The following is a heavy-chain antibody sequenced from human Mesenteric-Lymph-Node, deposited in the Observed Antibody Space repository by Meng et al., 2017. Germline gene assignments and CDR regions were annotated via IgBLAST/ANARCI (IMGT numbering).Heavy chain of an antibody. D-gene: IGHD4-23*01. J-gene: IGHJ4*02. V-gene: IGHV1-2*02. Sequence: ASVKVSCKASGYTFTGYYMHWVRQAPGQGLEWMGWINPNSGGTNYAHNFEGRVTMTSDTSIGAAYMELTRLTSRDTAVYYCARDNDYGGNSGDKWGQGTLVTVSS. CDR1: GYTFTGYY. CDR3: ARDNDYGGNSGDK. CDR2: INPNSGGT.